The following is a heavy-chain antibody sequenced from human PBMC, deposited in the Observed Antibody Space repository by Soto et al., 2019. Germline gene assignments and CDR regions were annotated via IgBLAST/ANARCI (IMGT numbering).Heavy chain of an antibody. CDR3: ARDLGCTSTRCRLNCFDP. D-gene: IGHD2-2*01. CDR1: GFTFSSYA. V-gene: IGHV3-30-3*01. CDR2: ISYGGGTK. J-gene: IGHJ5*02. Sequence: QVQLVESGGSVVQPGRSLRLSCAASGFTFSSYAMHWVRQAPGEGLEWVALISYGGGTKYYADSVKGRFTISRDDSKTTLDLQMNNLRPEDTAAYFCARDLGCTSTRCRLNCFDPWGQGTLVTVSS.